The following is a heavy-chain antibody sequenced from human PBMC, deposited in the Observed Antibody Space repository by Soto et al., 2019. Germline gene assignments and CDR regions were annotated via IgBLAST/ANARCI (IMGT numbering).Heavy chain of an antibody. Sequence: QVQLQESGPGLVKPSQTLSLTCTVSGGSISTGGYYWTWIRQHPGKGLEWIGYIYYSGSTYSNPSLKSRVTISVDTSKNQFSLKLSSVTAADTAVHYCARGLSVTLFDNWGQGTLVTVSS. V-gene: IGHV4-31*03. D-gene: IGHD4-17*01. CDR3: ARGLSVTLFDN. CDR2: IYYSGST. J-gene: IGHJ4*02. CDR1: GGSISTGGYY.